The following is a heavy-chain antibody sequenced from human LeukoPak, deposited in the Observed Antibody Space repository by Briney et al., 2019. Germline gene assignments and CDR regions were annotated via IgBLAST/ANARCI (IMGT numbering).Heavy chain of an antibody. Sequence: ETLSLTCTVSGYSITSGYYWGWIRQPPGKGLEWIGSIYHTGSTFYNPSLKSRVTISVDPSKNQFSLKLSSVIVADTAVYYCARGYCSSTSCHDAFDIWGQGTMVTVSS. D-gene: IGHD2-2*01. CDR3: ARGYCSSTSCHDAFDI. V-gene: IGHV4-38-2*02. J-gene: IGHJ3*02. CDR2: IYHTGST. CDR1: GYSITSGYY.